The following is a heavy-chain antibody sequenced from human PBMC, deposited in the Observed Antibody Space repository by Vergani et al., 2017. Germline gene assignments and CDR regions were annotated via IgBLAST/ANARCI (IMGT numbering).Heavy chain of an antibody. CDR1: GYTFTSYD. Sequence: QVQLVQSGAEVKKPGASVKVSCKASGYTFTSYDINGVRQATGQGLEWMGWMNPNSGNTGYAQKFQGRVTITRNTSISTAYMELSSLRAEDTAVYYCAKALREILWFAEFFIIGGMDVWGQGTTVTVSS. CDR2: MNPNSGNT. CDR3: AKALREILWFAEFFIIGGMDV. D-gene: IGHD3-10*01. J-gene: IGHJ6*02. V-gene: IGHV1-8*03.